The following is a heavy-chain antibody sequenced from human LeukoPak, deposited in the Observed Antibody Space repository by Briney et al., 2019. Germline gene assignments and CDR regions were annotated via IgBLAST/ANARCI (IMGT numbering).Heavy chain of an antibody. V-gene: IGHV3-74*01. CDR2: INTDGSRT. CDR3: ARDLVAVAHFDY. CDR1: GFTFSSYW. D-gene: IGHD6-19*01. Sequence: PGGSLRLSCAASGFTFSSYWMHWVRQAPGKGLVWVSRINTDGSRTDYADSVKGRFTISRDNAKNSLYLQMNSLRAEDTAVYYCARDLVAVAHFDYWGQGTLVTVSS. J-gene: IGHJ4*02.